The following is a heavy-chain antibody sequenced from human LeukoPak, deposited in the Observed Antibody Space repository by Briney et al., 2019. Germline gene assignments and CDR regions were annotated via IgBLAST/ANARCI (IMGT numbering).Heavy chain of an antibody. V-gene: IGHV4-34*01. CDR1: GGSFSGYY. D-gene: IGHD3-9*01. Sequence: SETLSLTCAVYGGSFSGYYWSWIRQPPGKGLEWIGEVNHSGSTNYNPSLKSRVTISVDTSKNQFSLKLSSVTAADTAVYYCARRGYDILTGYYSSWGQGTLVTVSS. CDR2: VNHSGST. CDR3: ARRGYDILTGYYSS. J-gene: IGHJ5*02.